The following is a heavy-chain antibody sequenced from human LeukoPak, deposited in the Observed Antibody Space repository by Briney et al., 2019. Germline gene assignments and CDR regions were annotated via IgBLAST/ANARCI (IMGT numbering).Heavy chain of an antibody. J-gene: IGHJ6*03. D-gene: IGHD3-22*01. CDR2: IYTSGST. CDR1: GGSISSYY. Sequence: SETLSLTCTVSGGSISSYYWSWIRQSAGKGLEWIGRIYTSGSTNHNPSLKSRVTISVDKSKNQLSLKLSSVTAADTAVYYCARDYYDSSGYYGRGGYYYMDVWSKGTTVTVSS. V-gene: IGHV4-4*07. CDR3: ARDYYDSSGYYGRGGYYYMDV.